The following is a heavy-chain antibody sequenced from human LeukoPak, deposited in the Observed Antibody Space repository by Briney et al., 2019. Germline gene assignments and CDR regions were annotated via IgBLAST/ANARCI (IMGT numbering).Heavy chain of an antibody. D-gene: IGHD5-12*01. CDR1: GYIFTSYY. Sequence: ASVKVSCKASGYIFTSYYMHWVRQAPGQGLEWMGIINPSGGSTSYAQKFQGRVTMTRDTSTSTVYMELSSLRSEDTAVYYCARPPGGYGGYEGGFDYWGQGTLVTVSS. CDR2: INPSGGST. V-gene: IGHV1-46*01. CDR3: ARPPGGYGGYEGGFDY. J-gene: IGHJ4*02.